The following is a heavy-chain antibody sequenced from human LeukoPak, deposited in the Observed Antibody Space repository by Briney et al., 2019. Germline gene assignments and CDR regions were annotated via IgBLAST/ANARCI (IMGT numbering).Heavy chain of an antibody. CDR2: ISAYNGNT. J-gene: IGHJ3*02. D-gene: IGHD3-9*01. CDR3: ARDQSPYYDILTGDDAFDI. V-gene: IGHV1-18*01. CDR1: GGTFISYA. Sequence: ASVKVSCKASGGTFISYAISWVRQAPGQGLEWMGWISAYNGNTNYAQKLQGRVTMTTDTSTSTAYMELRSLRSDDTAVYYCARDQSPYYDILTGDDAFDIWGQGTMVTVSS.